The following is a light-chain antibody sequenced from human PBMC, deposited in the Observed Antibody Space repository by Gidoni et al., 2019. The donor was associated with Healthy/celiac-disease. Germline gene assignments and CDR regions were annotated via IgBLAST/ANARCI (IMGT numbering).Light chain of an antibody. CDR1: SSDVGTYNL. CDR3: CSYAGISTRYV. V-gene: IGLV2-23*02. Sequence: QSALTQPASVSGSPGPSITISCTGISSDVGTYNLVSWYQQHPGKAPKLMIYEVSKRPSGVSNRFSGSKSGYTASLTISGLQAEDEADYYCCSYAGISTRYVFGTGTRVXV. J-gene: IGLJ1*01. CDR2: EVS.